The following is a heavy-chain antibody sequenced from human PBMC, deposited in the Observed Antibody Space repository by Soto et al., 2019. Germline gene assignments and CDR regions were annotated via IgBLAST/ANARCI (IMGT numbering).Heavy chain of an antibody. J-gene: IGHJ4*02. CDR3: AKADYSYSWAPGDY. D-gene: IGHD6-13*01. Sequence: WGSLRLSCVTSRLTFSSYALNWVRQAPGKGLEWVSSISGSGDTTYYADSVKGRFTISRDNSKNTLYLQMNSLRVEDTALYYCAKADYSYSWAPGDYWGQGTLVTVSS. V-gene: IGHV3-23*01. CDR2: ISGSGDTT. CDR1: RLTFSSYA.